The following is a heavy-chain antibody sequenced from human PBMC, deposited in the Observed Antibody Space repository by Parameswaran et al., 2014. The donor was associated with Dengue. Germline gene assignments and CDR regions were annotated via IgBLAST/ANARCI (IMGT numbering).Heavy chain of an antibody. CDR2: IYPGDSDT. D-gene: IGHD5-12*01. V-gene: IGHV5-51*01. J-gene: IGHJ4*02. CDR3: ARLSQYGGYVVGPGDY. Sequence: VRQMPGKGLEWMGIIYPGDSDTRYSPSFQGQVTISADKSISTAYLQWSSLKASDTAMYYCARLSQYGGYVVGPGDYWGQGTLVTVSS.